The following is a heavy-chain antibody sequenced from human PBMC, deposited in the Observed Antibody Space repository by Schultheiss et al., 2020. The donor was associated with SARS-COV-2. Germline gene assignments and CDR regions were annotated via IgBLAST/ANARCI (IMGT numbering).Heavy chain of an antibody. Sequence: SQTLSLTCAVYGGSISGHFWNWIRRPPGKGLEWIGYMYYLGTTNYNASLKGRVTVSLDTSKNQFSLKMSSMTAADTAVYYCARGAGSHYYLMDVWGKGTTVTVSS. J-gene: IGHJ6*03. CDR1: GGSISGHF. V-gene: IGHV4-59*11. D-gene: IGHD4/OR15-4a*01. CDR2: MYYLGTT. CDR3: ARGAGSHYYLMDV.